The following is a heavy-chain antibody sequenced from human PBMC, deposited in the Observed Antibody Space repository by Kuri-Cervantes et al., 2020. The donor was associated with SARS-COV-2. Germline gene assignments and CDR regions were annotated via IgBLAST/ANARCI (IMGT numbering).Heavy chain of an antibody. J-gene: IGHJ4*02. CDR1: GYTFTSYY. D-gene: IGHD3-9*01. Sequence: ASVKVSCKASGYTFTSYYMHWVRQAPGQGLEWMGIINPSGGSTSYAQKFQGRATMTRDTSTSTVYMELSSLRSEDTAVYYCARDTTTGYYDILTGYYSGGCGYWGQGTLVTVSS. CDR2: INPSGGST. CDR3: ARDTTTGYYDILTGYYSGGCGY. V-gene: IGHV1-46*01.